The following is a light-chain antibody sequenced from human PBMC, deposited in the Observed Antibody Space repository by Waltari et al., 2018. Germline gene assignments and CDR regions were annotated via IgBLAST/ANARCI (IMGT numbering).Light chain of an antibody. Sequence: QSVLTQPPSVSGAPGQRVTISCPGSSSNIAAGYDVTWYQQLPGEAPKLLIYGNSNRPSGVPDRISGSKSGTSASLAITGLQAEDETDYYCQSYDSSLGGSVFGGGTKLTVL. CDR1: SSNIAAGYD. J-gene: IGLJ2*01. CDR3: QSYDSSLGGSV. V-gene: IGLV1-40*01. CDR2: GNS.